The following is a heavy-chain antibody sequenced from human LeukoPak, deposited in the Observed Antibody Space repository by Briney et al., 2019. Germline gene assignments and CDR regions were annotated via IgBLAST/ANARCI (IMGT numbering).Heavy chain of an antibody. D-gene: IGHD5-18*01. CDR3: AREIRRYYYYGMDV. V-gene: IGHV1-8*01. J-gene: IGHJ6*02. Sequence: RASVQGSCKASGYTSTSYDINCVRHATGQGREWMGWMNPNSGNTGYAQKYQGRVTMTRNTSLSTAYIELSSLRTEDTAVYYCAREIRRYYYYGMDVWGQGTTVTVSS. CDR2: MNPNSGNT. CDR1: GYTSTSYD.